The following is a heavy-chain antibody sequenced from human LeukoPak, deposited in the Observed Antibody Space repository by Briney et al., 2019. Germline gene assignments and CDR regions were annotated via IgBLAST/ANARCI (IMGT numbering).Heavy chain of an antibody. CDR3: ARDPRNWGAYYFDY. D-gene: IGHD7-27*01. J-gene: IGHJ4*02. Sequence: SETLSLTCTVSGGSISSYYWSWIRQPAGKGLEWIGRIYTSGSTNYNPSLKSRVTMSVDTSKNQFSLKLSSVTAADTAVYYCARDPRNWGAYYFDYWGQGTLVTVSS. V-gene: IGHV4-4*07. CDR1: GGSISSYY. CDR2: IYTSGST.